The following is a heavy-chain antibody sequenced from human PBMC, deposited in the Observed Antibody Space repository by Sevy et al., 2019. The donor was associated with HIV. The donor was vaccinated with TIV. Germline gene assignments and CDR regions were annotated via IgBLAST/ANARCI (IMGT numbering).Heavy chain of an antibody. CDR1: GGSCSGYY. CDR3: ARGRWEPFYYYYYMDV. V-gene: IGHV4-34*01. CDR2: INHSGST. J-gene: IGHJ6*03. D-gene: IGHD1-26*01. Sequence: ETLSLTCAVYGGSCSGYYWSWIRQPPVKGLEWIGEINHSGSTNYNPSLKSRVTISVDTSKNQFSLKLSSVTAADTAVYYCARGRWEPFYYYYYMDVWGKGTTVTVSS.